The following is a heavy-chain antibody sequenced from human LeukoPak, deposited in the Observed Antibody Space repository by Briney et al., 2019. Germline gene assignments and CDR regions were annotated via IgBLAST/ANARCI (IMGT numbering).Heavy chain of an antibody. CDR2: IRYDGSNQ. J-gene: IGHJ4*02. V-gene: IGHV3-30*02. D-gene: IGHD6-19*01. CDR1: GFTFSSYG. Sequence: QAGWSLRLSCAASGFTFSSYGMHWVRKAPGKGLAWVSFIRYDGSNQYYADSVKGRFTISRDSSKNTLYLQMNSLRGDDTAVYYCAKDMGYNIGWTRFDYWGQGTLVTVSS. CDR3: AKDMGYNIGWTRFDY.